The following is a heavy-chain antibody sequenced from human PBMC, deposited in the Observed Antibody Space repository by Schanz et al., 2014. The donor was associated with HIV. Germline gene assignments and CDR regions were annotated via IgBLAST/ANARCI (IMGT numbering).Heavy chain of an antibody. CDR1: GGTFSSYA. CDR3: AASMYNGSYGTHYYFDL. Sequence: QVQLVQSGAEVKKPGSSVKVSCKASGGTFSSYAFSWVRQAPGQGLEWMGGIIPVFGTTDYAQKFQGTVTITADESTSTAYMELSSLRSEDTAVYYCAASMYNGSYGTHYYFDLWGRGTLVTVSS. CDR2: IIPVFGTT. D-gene: IGHD1-26*01. J-gene: IGHJ2*01. V-gene: IGHV1-69*01.